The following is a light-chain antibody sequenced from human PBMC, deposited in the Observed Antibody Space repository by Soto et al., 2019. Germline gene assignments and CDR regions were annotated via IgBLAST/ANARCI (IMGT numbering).Light chain of an antibody. CDR2: DVS. J-gene: IGLJ3*02. V-gene: IGLV2-14*01. CDR3: SSYTSNSIIVV. Sequence: QSALTQPASVSGSPGQSITISCTGTSSDVGGFNYVSWYQQYPGKAPKLMIYDVSNRPSGVSNRFSGSKSGNTASLTISGPQAEDEADYYCSSYTSNSIIVVFGGGTKLTVL. CDR1: SSDVGGFNY.